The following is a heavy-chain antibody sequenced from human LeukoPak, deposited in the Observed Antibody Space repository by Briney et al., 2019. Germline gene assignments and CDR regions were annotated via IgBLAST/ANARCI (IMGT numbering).Heavy chain of an antibody. CDR1: GYTFTSYG. Sequence: ASVKVSCKASGYTFTSYGISWVRQAPGQGLEWMGWISAYNGNTNYAQKLQGRVTMTTDTSTSTAYMELRSLRSDDTAVYYCARAVPEQELVRGAFDYWGQGILVTVSS. CDR2: ISAYNGNT. J-gene: IGHJ4*02. V-gene: IGHV1-18*01. D-gene: IGHD6-13*01. CDR3: ARAVPEQELVRGAFDY.